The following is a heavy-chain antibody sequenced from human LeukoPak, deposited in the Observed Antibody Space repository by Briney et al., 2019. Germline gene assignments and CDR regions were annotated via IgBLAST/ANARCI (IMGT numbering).Heavy chain of an antibody. Sequence: GASVKVSCKASGYTFTGYYMHWVRQAPGQGLEWMGWINPNSGGTNYAQKFQGRVTMTRDTSISTAHMELSRLRSDDTAVYYCARPTGGYYYYYGMDVWGQGTTVTVSS. V-gene: IGHV1-2*02. CDR2: INPNSGGT. CDR1: GYTFTGYY. CDR3: ARPTGGYYYYYGMDV. J-gene: IGHJ6*02.